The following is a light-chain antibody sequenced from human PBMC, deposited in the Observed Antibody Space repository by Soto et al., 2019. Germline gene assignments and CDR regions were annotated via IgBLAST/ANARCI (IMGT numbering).Light chain of an antibody. CDR2: GVS. Sequence: EVVLTQSPGTLSLSPGEGATLSCRASQSIISSYLAWYQHKPGQAPRLLIDGVSSRATGVPDRFSGSGSGTDFNLTISRLEPEDFAVYYCQQYGNSVPFTFGQGTKLEIK. CDR1: QSIISSY. V-gene: IGKV3-20*01. J-gene: IGKJ2*01. CDR3: QQYGNSVPFT.